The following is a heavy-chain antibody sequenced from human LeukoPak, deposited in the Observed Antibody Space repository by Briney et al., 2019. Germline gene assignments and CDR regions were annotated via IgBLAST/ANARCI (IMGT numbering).Heavy chain of an antibody. Sequence: AGGSLRLSCAASGFTLSSYWMSWVRQAPGKGLEWVSVIYSGGSTYYADSVKGRCTISRDNSKNTLYLQMNSLRAEDTAVYYCARAEGYSGSYYFDYWGQGTLVTVSS. J-gene: IGHJ4*02. CDR2: IYSGGST. CDR1: GFTLSSYW. V-gene: IGHV3-53*01. CDR3: ARAEGYSGSYYFDY. D-gene: IGHD1-26*01.